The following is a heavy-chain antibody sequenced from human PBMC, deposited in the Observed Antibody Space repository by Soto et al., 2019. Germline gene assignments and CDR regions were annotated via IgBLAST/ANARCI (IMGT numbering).Heavy chain of an antibody. D-gene: IGHD2-2*01. CDR2: IFYRGST. V-gene: IGHV4-59*01. Sequence: SETLSLTCTISGGSISDYSWNWIRQPPGRGLEWIGHIFYRGSTKYNHSLWDRVTISRGSSQTQLSLRLKSVTAADTAIYYCARGSNSNFEGPIVWGQGILVTVSS. CDR3: ARGSNSNFEGPIV. CDR1: GGSISDYS. J-gene: IGHJ4*02.